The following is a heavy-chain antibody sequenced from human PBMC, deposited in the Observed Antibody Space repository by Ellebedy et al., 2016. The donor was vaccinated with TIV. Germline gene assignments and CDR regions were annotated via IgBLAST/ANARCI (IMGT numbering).Heavy chain of an antibody. V-gene: IGHV4-34*01. CDR1: GGSFSGYY. D-gene: IGHD3-10*01. CDR3: ARDRGYGSGSYSFDY. J-gene: IGHJ4*02. Sequence: SETLSLTXAVYGGSFSGYYWTWIRQPPGRGLEWIGSIYYSGSTYYNPSLKSRVTISVDTSKNQFSLKLSSVTAADTAVYYCARDRGYGSGSYSFDYWGQGTLVTVSS. CDR2: IYYSGST.